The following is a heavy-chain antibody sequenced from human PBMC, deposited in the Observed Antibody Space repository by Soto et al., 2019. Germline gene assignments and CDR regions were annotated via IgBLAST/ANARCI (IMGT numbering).Heavy chain of an antibody. CDR1: GGSISSYY. Sequence: PSETLSLTCTVSGGSISSYYLSWIRQPPGKGLEWIGYIYYSGSTNYNPSLKSRVTISVDTSKNQFSLKLSSVTAADTAVYYCARGTYSYGSYYGMDVWGQGTTVTVSS. V-gene: IGHV4-59*01. J-gene: IGHJ6*02. CDR2: IYYSGST. D-gene: IGHD5-18*01. CDR3: ARGTYSYGSYYGMDV.